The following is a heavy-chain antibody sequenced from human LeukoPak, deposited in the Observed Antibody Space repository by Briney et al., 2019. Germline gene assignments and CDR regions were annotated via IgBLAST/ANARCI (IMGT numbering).Heavy chain of an antibody. Sequence: GGSLRLSCAASGFTFSSYAMSWVRQAPGKGLEWVSHISSSSSTIYYADSVKGRFTISRDNAKNSLYLQMNSLRAGDTAVYYCAREYSSSTGKASDYWGQGTLVTVSS. CDR3: AREYSSSTGKASDY. CDR2: ISSSSSTI. CDR1: GFTFSSYA. D-gene: IGHD6-6*01. J-gene: IGHJ4*02. V-gene: IGHV3-48*01.